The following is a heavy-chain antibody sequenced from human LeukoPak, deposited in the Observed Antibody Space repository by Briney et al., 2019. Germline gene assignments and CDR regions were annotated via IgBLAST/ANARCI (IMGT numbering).Heavy chain of an antibody. V-gene: IGHV3-48*03. D-gene: IGHD3-16*02. CDR2: ISSNDSPI. Sequence: GGSLRLSCAASGFTFSDYEMNWVRQAPGSGPEWLSYISSNDSPIYYADPVKGRFTVSRENAKNSLYLQMNSLRAEDTAVYYCAKHEPGGVIVPFDFWGQGTLVTVSS. J-gene: IGHJ4*02. CDR1: GFTFSDYE. CDR3: AKHEPGGVIVPFDF.